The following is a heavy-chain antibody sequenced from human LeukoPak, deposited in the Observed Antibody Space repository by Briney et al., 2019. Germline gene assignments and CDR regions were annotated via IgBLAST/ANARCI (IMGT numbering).Heavy chain of an antibody. D-gene: IGHD5-24*01. J-gene: IGHJ6*02. Sequence: GGSLRLSCAASGFTFSNAWMSWVRQAPGKGLEWVGRIKIKSDGGTSDYVAPVKGRFTIERDDSKNTLYLQMNSLKTEDTAVYYCTRERWLQIGCGTDVWGRGTTVTVSS. CDR2: IKIKSDGGTS. V-gene: IGHV3-15*01. CDR1: GFTFSNAW. CDR3: TRERWLQIGCGTDV.